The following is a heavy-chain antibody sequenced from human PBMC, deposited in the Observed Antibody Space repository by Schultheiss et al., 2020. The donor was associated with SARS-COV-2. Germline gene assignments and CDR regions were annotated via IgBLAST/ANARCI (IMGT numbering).Heavy chain of an antibody. J-gene: IGHJ4*02. Sequence: ASVKVSCKASGYTFTSYDINWVRQATGQGLEWMGIINPSGGSSSYAQKFQGRVTMTRDTSISTAYMELSRLRSDDTAVYYCARDDYGDYEDYWGQGTLVTVSS. V-gene: IGHV1-46*01. CDR1: GYTFTSYD. CDR3: ARDDYGDYEDY. D-gene: IGHD4-17*01. CDR2: INPSGGSS.